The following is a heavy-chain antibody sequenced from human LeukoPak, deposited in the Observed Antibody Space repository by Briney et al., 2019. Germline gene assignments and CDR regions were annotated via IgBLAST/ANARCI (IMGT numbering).Heavy chain of an antibody. J-gene: IGHJ4*02. CDR1: GFTFSSYS. CDR2: ISSSSSSYI. CDR3: ARDYYDSSGYSRIFDY. D-gene: IGHD3-22*01. Sequence: GPSLTPAWAASGFTFSSYSMNWVRQAPGNWLGWVSSISSSSSSYIYYADSVKGRFTISRDNAKNSLYLQMNSLRAEDTAVYYCARDYYDSSGYSRIFDYWGQGTLVTVSS. V-gene: IGHV3-21*01.